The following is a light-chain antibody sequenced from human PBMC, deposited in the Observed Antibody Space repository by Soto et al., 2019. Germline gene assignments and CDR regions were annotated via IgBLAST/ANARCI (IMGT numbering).Light chain of an antibody. CDR3: QQYNRSPWT. CDR2: DAS. J-gene: IGKJ1*01. CDR1: QRVSSSY. V-gene: IGKV3-20*01. Sequence: EIVLTQSPGTLSLSPGERATLSCRASQRVSSSYLAWYQQKPGQAPRLLIYDASTRATGIPDRFSGSGSGTDFTLTISRLEPEDFAVYYCQQYNRSPWTFGQGTKVEIK.